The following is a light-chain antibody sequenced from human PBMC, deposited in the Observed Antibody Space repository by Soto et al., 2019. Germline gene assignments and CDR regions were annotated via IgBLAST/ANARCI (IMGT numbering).Light chain of an antibody. J-gene: IGKJ1*01. Sequence: EIVMTQSPATLSVSPGGRATLSCRASQSISDTLAWYQQKPGQAPRLLIYGASTRAPGFPARFSGSGSGTDFTLTISRLEPEDFAVYYCHHFGSLPETFGQGTNVE. CDR3: HHFGSLPET. CDR2: GAS. V-gene: IGKV3-15*01. CDR1: QSISDT.